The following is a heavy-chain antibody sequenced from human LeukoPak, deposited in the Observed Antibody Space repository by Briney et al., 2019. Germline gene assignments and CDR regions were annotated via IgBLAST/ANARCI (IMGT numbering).Heavy chain of an antibody. CDR2: INCVSSHI. CDR3: TRDPTYYLRYGYFDF. Sequence: GGSLRLSCAASGFSLTSSAMNWVRQAPGKGLEWVSSINCVSSHIYYANSVRGRFTISRDNAKNSLYLQMSSLTAEDTAVYYCTRDPTYYLRYGYFDFWGQGVLVTVSS. J-gene: IGHJ4*02. V-gene: IGHV3-21*01. CDR1: GFSLTSSA. D-gene: IGHD3-9*01.